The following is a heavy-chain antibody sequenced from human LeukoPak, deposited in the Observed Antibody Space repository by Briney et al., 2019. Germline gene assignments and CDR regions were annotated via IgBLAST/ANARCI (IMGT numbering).Heavy chain of an antibody. CDR3: ARDRPHYHDRSGYFDY. V-gene: IGHV3-66*01. CDR2: IYSGGST. D-gene: IGHD3-22*01. CDR1: GCTVSSND. Sequence: GGSLRLSCAASGCTVSSNDMSWVRQAPGKGLEWVSVIYSGGSTHYADSVKGRFTISRDNAKNSLYLQMNSLRAEDTAVYYCARDRPHYHDRSGYFDYWGQGTLVTVSS. J-gene: IGHJ4*02.